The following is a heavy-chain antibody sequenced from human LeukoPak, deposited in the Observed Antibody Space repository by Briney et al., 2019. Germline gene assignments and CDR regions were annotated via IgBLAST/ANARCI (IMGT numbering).Heavy chain of an antibody. Sequence: GSLSLSCAASGFTFSDHYMDWVRQAPGKGLEWVGRIRNKANRDTTEYAASVKGRFTISRDDSKNLLHLQMNSLKTEDTAVYYCTSALLKYSASLRYWGQGALVTVSS. CDR2: IRNKANRDTT. CDR3: TSALLKYSASLRY. V-gene: IGHV3-72*01. CDR1: GFTFSDHY. J-gene: IGHJ4*02. D-gene: IGHD4-11*01.